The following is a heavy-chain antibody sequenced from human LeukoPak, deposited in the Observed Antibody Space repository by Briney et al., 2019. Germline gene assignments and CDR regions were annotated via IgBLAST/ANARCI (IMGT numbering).Heavy chain of an antibody. CDR3: AREKGIVVPAALDWFDP. CDR2: INPNSGGT. J-gene: IGHJ5*02. D-gene: IGHD2-2*01. CDR1: GYTFTGYY. V-gene: IGHV1-2*02. Sequence: AASVKVSCKASGYTFTGYYMHWVRPAPGQGLEWMGWINPNSGGTNYAQKFQGRVTMTRDTSISTAYMELSRLRSDDTAVYYCAREKGIVVPAALDWFDPWGQGALVTVSS.